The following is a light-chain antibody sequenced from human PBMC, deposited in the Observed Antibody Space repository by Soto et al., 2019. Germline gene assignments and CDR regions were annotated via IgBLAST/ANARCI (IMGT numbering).Light chain of an antibody. CDR2: ASS. Sequence: QSVLTQPPSASGTPGQSVTISCSGSTSNIGNNLVYWYQQVPGTAPKLLIYASSQRPSGVPDRFSGSKSGTSASLAISGLRSEDEADYYCVAWDDSLRCAVFGGGTQLTVL. J-gene: IGLJ7*01. V-gene: IGLV1-47*01. CDR3: VAWDDSLRCAV. CDR1: TSNIGNNL.